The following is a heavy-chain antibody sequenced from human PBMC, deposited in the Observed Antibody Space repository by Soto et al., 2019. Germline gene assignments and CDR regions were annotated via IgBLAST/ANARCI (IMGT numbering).Heavy chain of an antibody. CDR1: GFTFSDYY. V-gene: IGHV3-11*06. J-gene: IGHJ4*02. CDR3: AGLAPGSIAARPVDY. CDR2: ISSSSSYT. D-gene: IGHD6-6*01. Sequence: SGGSLRLSCAASGFTFSDYYMSWIRQAPGKGLEWVSYISSSSSYTNYADSVKGRFTISRDNAKNSLYLQMNSLRAEDTAVYYCAGLAPGSIAARPVDYWGQGTLVTVSS.